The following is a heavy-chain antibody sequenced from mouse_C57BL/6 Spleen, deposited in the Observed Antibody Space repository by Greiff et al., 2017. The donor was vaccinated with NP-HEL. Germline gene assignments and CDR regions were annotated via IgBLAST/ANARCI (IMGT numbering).Heavy chain of an antibody. D-gene: IGHD2-1*01. CDR2: IDPSDSYT. J-gene: IGHJ3*01. CDR3: ARWNRNYPFAY. CDR1: GYTFTSYW. Sequence: QVQLQQPGAELVMPGASVKLSCKASGYTFTSYWMHWVKQRPGQGLEWIGEIDPSDSYTNYNQKFKGKSTLTVDKSSSTAYMQLSSLTSEDSAVYYCARWNRNYPFAYWGQGTLVTVSA. V-gene: IGHV1-69*01.